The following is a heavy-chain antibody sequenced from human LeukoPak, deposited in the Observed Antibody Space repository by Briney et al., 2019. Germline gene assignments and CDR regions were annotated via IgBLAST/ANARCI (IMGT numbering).Heavy chain of an antibody. V-gene: IGHV4-59*01. Sequence: PSETLSLTCTVSGGSISSYYWSWIRQSPGKGLEWTGYIYYSGSTNYNPSLKSRVTISVDTSKNQFSLKLSSVTAADTAVYYCARLPYIPTTPPGYYYYGMDVWGQGTTVTVSS. CDR3: ARLPYIPTTPPGYYYYGMDV. J-gene: IGHJ6*02. D-gene: IGHD1-1*01. CDR1: GGSISSYY. CDR2: IYYSGST.